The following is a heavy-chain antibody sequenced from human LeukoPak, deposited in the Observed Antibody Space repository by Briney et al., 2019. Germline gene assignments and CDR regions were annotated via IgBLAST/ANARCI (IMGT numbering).Heavy chain of an antibody. D-gene: IGHD1-1*01. CDR3: ERDRGVHLNWFDP. V-gene: IGHV4-34*01. CDR2: INHSGST. Sequence: SETLSLTCAVYGGSFSGYYWSWIRQPPGKGREWIGEINHSGSTNYNPSLKSRVTISVDTSKNQFSSKLSSVTAADTAVYYCERDRGVHLNWFDPWGQGNLVTVSS. J-gene: IGHJ5*02. CDR1: GGSFSGYY.